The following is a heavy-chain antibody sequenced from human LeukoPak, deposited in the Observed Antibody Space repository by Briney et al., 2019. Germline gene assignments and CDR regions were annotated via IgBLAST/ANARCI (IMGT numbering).Heavy chain of an antibody. CDR1: GYTFTSYD. V-gene: IGHV1-8*01. J-gene: IGHJ6*02. Sequence: ASVKVSRKASGYTFTSYDINWVRQATGQGLEWMGWMNPNSGNTGYAQKFQGRVTMTRNTSISTAYMELSSLRSEDTAVYYCARTGGYDSSGYSGYYGMDVWGQGTTVTVSS. CDR3: ARTGGYDSSGYSGYYGMDV. D-gene: IGHD3-22*01. CDR2: MNPNSGNT.